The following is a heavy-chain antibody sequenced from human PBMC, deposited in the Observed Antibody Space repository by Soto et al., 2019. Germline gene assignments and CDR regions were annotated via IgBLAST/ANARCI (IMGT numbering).Heavy chain of an antibody. CDR2: ISSNGGST. CDR3: ARGRRVVPAAKRWGYFDY. V-gene: IGHV3-64*01. D-gene: IGHD2-2*01. CDR1: GFTFSSYA. Sequence: EVQLVESGGGLVQPGGSLRLSCAASGFTFSSYAMHWVRQAPGKGLEYVSAISSNGGSTYYANSVKGRFTISRDNSKNTLYLQMGSLRAEDMAVYYCARGRRVVPAAKRWGYFDYWGQGTLVTVSS. J-gene: IGHJ4*02.